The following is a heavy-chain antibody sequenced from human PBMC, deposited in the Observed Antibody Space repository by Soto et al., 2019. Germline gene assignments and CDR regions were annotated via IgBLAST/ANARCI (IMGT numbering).Heavy chain of an antibody. D-gene: IGHD4-4*01. CDR2: INAGNGNT. Sequence: QVQLVQSGAEVKKPGASVKVSCKASGYTFTSYAMHWVRQAPGQRLEWMGWINAGNGNTKYSQKFQGRVTITRDTSASTAYMELSRLRSEDTAVYYCARDVTTGEGQSWFDPWGQGTLVTVSS. J-gene: IGHJ5*02. CDR1: GYTFTSYA. V-gene: IGHV1-3*01. CDR3: ARDVTTGEGQSWFDP.